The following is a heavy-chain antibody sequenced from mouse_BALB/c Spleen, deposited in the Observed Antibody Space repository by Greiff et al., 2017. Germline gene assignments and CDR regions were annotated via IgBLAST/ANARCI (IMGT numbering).Heavy chain of an antibody. D-gene: IGHD2-1*01. Sequence: VQLQQSGAELMKPGASVKISCKATGYTFSSYWIEWVKQRPGHGLEWIGEILPGSGSTNYNEKFKGKATFTADTSSNTAYMQLSSLTSEDSAVYYCVYGNYGAYWGQGTLVTVSA. V-gene: IGHV1-9*01. CDR2: ILPGSGST. CDR1: GYTFSSYW. CDR3: VYGNYGAY. J-gene: IGHJ3*01.